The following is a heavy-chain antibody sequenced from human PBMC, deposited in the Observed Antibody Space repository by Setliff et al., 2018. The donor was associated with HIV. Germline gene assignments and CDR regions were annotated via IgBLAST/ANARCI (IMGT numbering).Heavy chain of an antibody. Sequence: SETLSLTCTVSGGSISSSSYYWGWIRQPPGKGLEWIGSFYYSGNTYYNPSLKSRVTISVDASRNQFSLKLSSVTAADTAVYYCAREPDSIPYEYWGQGTLVTVSS. CDR3: AREPDSIPYEY. D-gene: IGHD4-4*01. J-gene: IGHJ4*02. V-gene: IGHV4-39*07. CDR1: GGSISSSSYY. CDR2: FYYSGNT.